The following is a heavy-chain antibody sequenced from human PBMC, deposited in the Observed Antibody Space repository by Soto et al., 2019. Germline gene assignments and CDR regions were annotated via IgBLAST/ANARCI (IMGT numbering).Heavy chain of an antibody. CDR3: ARDLASSDTDDLYGMDG. J-gene: IGHJ6*02. Sequence: GGSLRLSCVASGFTFGDYTMSWFRQAPGGGLEWVSFIRSEAYGGTTEYAASVKGRFTISRDDSKSIACLQMNSLKSEDTAVYYCARDLASSDTDDLYGMDGWGQGTPVTVSS. CDR1: GFTFGDYT. V-gene: IGHV3-49*03. CDR2: IRSEAYGGTT. D-gene: IGHD3-3*02.